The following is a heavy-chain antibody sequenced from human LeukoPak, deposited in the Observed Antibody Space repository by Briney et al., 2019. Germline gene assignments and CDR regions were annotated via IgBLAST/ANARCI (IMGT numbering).Heavy chain of an antibody. Sequence: GASVKVSCKASGYTFTSYYMHWVRQAPGQGLEWMGWINPNSGGTNYAQKFQGRVTMTGDTSIRTAYMELSRLRSDDTAVFYCARGVLPAAIADYYYYGMDVWGQGTTVTVSS. CDR2: INPNSGGT. CDR3: ARGVLPAAIADYYYYGMDV. V-gene: IGHV1-2*02. CDR1: GYTFTSYY. D-gene: IGHD2-2*01. J-gene: IGHJ6*02.